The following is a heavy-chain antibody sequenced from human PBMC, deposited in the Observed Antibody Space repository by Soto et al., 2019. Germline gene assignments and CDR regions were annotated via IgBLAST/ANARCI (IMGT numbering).Heavy chain of an antibody. V-gene: IGHV3-30-3*01. J-gene: IGHJ4*02. CDR2: VSFDGSNK. D-gene: IGHD4-17*01. Sequence: PGGSLRLSCAASGFTFNTYTLHWVRQAPGKGLEWVAVVSFDGSNKYYADSLEGRFTISRDNSKNTLYLQMNSLRAEDTAVYYCARVCSTTGPFDYWGQGTLVTVSS. CDR3: ARVCSTTGPFDY. CDR1: GFTFNTYT.